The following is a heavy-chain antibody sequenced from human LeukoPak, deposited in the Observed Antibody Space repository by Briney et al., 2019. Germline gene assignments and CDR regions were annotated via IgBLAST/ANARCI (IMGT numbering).Heavy chain of an antibody. CDR1: GYSFTNFH. CDR2: MNPNTGAT. Sequence: ASVKVSCKAAGYSFTNFHINWVRQAPGQGPEWMGWMNPNTGATGFAQKLQGRVTITQNSSTSTVCMELNSLTSEDTAVYYCARRGLVAGIYDLVYGFDIWGQGTMVTVSS. J-gene: IGHJ3*02. V-gene: IGHV1-8*01. CDR3: ARRGLVAGIYDLVYGFDI. D-gene: IGHD3/OR15-3a*01.